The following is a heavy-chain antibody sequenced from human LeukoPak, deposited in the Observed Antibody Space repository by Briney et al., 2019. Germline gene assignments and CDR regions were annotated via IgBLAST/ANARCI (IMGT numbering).Heavy chain of an antibody. CDR3: ARALYGSGHLDY. Sequence: PSETLSLTCTVSGGSISSYYWSWIRQPPGKGLEWIGYIYYSGSTNYNPSLKSRVTISVDTSKNQFSLKLSSVTAADTAVYYCARALYGSGHLDYWGQGTLVTVSS. V-gene: IGHV4-59*01. CDR2: IYYSGST. CDR1: GGSISSYY. J-gene: IGHJ4*02. D-gene: IGHD6-19*01.